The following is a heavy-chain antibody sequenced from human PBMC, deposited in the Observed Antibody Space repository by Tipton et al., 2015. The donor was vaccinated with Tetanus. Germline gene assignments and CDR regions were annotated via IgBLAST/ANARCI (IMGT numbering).Heavy chain of an antibody. CDR2: IYPGDSDT. V-gene: IGHV5-51*01. D-gene: IGHD6-19*01. J-gene: IGHJ6*02. CDR1: GYSFTSYW. CDR3: ARCIAVAGREGYYYYYGMDV. Sequence: QLVQSGAEVKKPGESLKISCKGSGYSFTSYWIGWVRQMPGKGLEWMGIIYPGDSDTRYSPSFQGQVTISADKSISTAYLQWSSLKASDTAMYYCARCIAVAGREGYYYYYGMDVWGQGTTVTVSS.